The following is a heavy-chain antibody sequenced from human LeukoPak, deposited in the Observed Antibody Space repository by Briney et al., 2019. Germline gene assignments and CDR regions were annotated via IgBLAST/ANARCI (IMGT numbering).Heavy chain of an antibody. J-gene: IGHJ4*02. CDR1: GGSISSGGYY. Sequence: QPSQTLSLTCTVSGGSISSGGYYWSWIRQHPGKGLEWVSAISGSGGSTYYADSVKGRFTISRGNSKNTLYLQMNSLRAEDTAVYYCAKNPYDILTGPYFDYWGQGTLVTVSS. V-gene: IGHV3-23*01. D-gene: IGHD3-9*01. CDR3: AKNPYDILTGPYFDY. CDR2: ISGSGGST.